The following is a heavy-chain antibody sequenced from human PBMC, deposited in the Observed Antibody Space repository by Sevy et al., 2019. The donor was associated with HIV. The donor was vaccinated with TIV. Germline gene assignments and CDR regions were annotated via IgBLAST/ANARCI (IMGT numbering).Heavy chain of an antibody. V-gene: IGHV3-9*01. CDR2: ISWNSGSI. CDR1: GFTFDDYA. Sequence: GGSLRLSCAASGFTFDDYAMHWARQAPGKGLEWVSGISWNSGSIGYADSVKGRFTISRDNAKNSLYLQMNSLRAEDTALYYCTRTFDYYYYYGMDVWGQGTTVTVSS. J-gene: IGHJ6*02. D-gene: IGHD1-1*01. CDR3: TRTFDYYYYYGMDV.